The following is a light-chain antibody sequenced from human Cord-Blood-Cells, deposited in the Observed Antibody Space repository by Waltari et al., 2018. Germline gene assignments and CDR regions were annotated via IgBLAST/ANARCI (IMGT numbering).Light chain of an antibody. CDR1: SLSSYY. Sequence: SSELTQDPAVSVALGQTVRITCQGDSLSSYYASWYQQKSGQAPVLVIYGKNNRPSGIPDRFSGSSSGNTASLTITGAQAEDEADYYCNSRDSSGNHLVVFGGGTKLTVL. V-gene: IGLV3-19*01. J-gene: IGLJ2*01. CDR2: GKN. CDR3: NSRDSSGNHLVV.